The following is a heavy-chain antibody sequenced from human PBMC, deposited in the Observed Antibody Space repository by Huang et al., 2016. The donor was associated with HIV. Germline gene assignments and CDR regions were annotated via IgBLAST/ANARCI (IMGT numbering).Heavy chain of an antibody. CDR3: ARDMNYYDNSGHYLDAFDI. V-gene: IGHV3-7*01. Sequence: EVQLVESGGGLVQAGGSLRLSCAASGFTFSTYWMTWVRQATGKGREWVANIKRDGSVKYDVESVQGRFTISRDNARNSLFLQMSSLRAEDTAVYYCARDMNYYDNSGHYLDAFDIWGQGTLVTVSS. D-gene: IGHD3-22*01. CDR2: IKRDGSVK. CDR1: GFTFSTYW. J-gene: IGHJ3*02.